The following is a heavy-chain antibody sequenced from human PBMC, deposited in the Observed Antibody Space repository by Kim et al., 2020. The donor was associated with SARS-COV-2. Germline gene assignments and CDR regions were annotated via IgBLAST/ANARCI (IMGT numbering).Heavy chain of an antibody. D-gene: IGHD2-8*01. Sequence: SGPTLVNPTQTLTLTCTSSGFSLSTSGVGVGWIRQPPGKALESLAIIYWDDDKRYSPFVRSRLTITKDTSKNQVVLTMSNMDPVDTATYYCAHRLPGMGGWDNGIFDYWGQGTLVTVSS. CDR2: IYWDDDK. V-gene: IGHV2-5*02. CDR3: AHRLPGMGGWDNGIFDY. CDR1: GFSLSTSGVG. J-gene: IGHJ4*02.